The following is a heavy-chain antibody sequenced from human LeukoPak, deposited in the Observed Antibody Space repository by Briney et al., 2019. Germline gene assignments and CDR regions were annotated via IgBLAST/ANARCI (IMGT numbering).Heavy chain of an antibody. CDR1: GFTFSSYG. V-gene: IGHV3-NL1*01. CDR3: ARQWRGVHNCFDS. Sequence: GGSLRLSCAASGFTFSSYGMHWVRQAPGKGLEWVALISGGDGRITRFTESVKGRFTISRDNSKSTLYLQMNSLSAEDTAVYYCARQWRGVHNCFDSWGQGTPVTVSS. CDR2: ISGGDGRIT. J-gene: IGHJ5*01. D-gene: IGHD2-8*01.